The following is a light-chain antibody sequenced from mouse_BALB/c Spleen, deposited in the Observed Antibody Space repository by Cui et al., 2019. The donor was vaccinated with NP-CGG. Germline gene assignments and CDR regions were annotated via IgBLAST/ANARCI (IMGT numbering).Light chain of an antibody. CDR3: ALWYSNHWV. V-gene: IGLV1*01. J-gene: IGLJ1*01. CDR1: TGAVTTSNY. CDR2: GTN. Sequence: QAVVNQESALTTSPGETVTLTCRSSTGAVTTSNYANWVQEKPDHLFTGLIGGTNNRVPGVPARFSGSLIGDKAALTITGAQTEDEAIYFCALWYSNHWVFGGGTKLT.